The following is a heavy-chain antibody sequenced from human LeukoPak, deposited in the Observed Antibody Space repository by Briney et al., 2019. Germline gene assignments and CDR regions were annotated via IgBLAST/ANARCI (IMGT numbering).Heavy chain of an antibody. Sequence: GGSLRLSCAASGFTFSTYAMNWVRQAPGKGLEWVSYISSSSSPTYYADSVQGRFTISRDNAKNSLYLQMNSLRGEDTAVYYCARDDGGYWGQGTLVIVSS. D-gene: IGHD3-16*01. CDR3: ARDDGGY. CDR2: ISSSSSPT. CDR1: GFTFSTYA. J-gene: IGHJ4*02. V-gene: IGHV3-48*01.